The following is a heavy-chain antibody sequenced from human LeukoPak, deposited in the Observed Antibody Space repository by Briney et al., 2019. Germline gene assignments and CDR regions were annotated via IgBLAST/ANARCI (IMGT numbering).Heavy chain of an antibody. CDR1: GFTFSRYD. J-gene: IGHJ4*02. D-gene: IGHD6-13*01. CDR2: ISSSGSTI. Sequence: GGSLRLSCAASGFTFSRYDMNWVRQAPGKGLEWVSYISSSGSTIYYADSVKGRFTISRDNAKNSLYLQMNSLRAEDTAVYYCARQRYSSSWYYFAYWGQGPLVTVSS. CDR3: ARQRYSSSWYYFAY. V-gene: IGHV3-48*03.